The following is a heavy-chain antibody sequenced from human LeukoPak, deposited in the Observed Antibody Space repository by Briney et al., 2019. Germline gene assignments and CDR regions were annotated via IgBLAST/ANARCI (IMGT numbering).Heavy chain of an antibody. J-gene: IGHJ4*02. CDR1: GYTFTGYY. Sequence: ASVKVSCKASGYTFTGYYMHWVRQPPGQGLEGMGRINPNSGSTNYAQKFQGRVTMARDTSISTAYMELSRLRPDDTAVYYCGIAGVVTTIDYWGQGTLVTVSS. CDR3: GIAGVVTTIDY. V-gene: IGHV1-2*06. D-gene: IGHD3-3*01. CDR2: INPNSGST.